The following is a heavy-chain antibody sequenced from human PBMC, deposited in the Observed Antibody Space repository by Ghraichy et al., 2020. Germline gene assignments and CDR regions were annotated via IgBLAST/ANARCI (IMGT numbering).Heavy chain of an antibody. D-gene: IGHD4-11*01. CDR2: IYYSGRT. CDR3: ARNQYLPHDAFNM. V-gene: IGHV4-59*01. CDR1: GGSISSYY. J-gene: IGHJ3*02. Sequence: ESLNISCTVSGGSISSYYWSWIRQPPGKGLEWIGYIYYSGRTDYNPSLKSRVTITVDTSKTQFSLRLTSVTAADTAIYFCARNQYLPHDAFNMWGQGTMVTVSS.